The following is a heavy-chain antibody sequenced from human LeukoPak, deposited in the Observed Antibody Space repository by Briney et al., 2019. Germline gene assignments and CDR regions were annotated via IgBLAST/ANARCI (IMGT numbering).Heavy chain of an antibody. D-gene: IGHD2-21*01. CDR3: ARVIDSYFDY. V-gene: IGHV3-30*03. CDR2: ISYE. J-gene: IGHJ4*02. CDR1: GFTFSSYG. Sequence: GRSLRLSCAASGFTFSSYGMHWVRQAPGKGLEWVAVISYEYYADFVKGRFTISRDNSKNTLYLQMNSLRAEDTAVYYCARVIDSYFDYWGQGTLVTVSS.